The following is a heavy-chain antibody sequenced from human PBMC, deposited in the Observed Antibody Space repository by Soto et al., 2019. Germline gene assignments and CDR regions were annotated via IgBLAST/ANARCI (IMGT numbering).Heavy chain of an antibody. D-gene: IGHD6-13*01. J-gene: IGHJ4*02. V-gene: IGHV4-39*01. Sequence: QLQLQESGPGLVKPSETLSLTCTVSGGSISSSSYYWGWIRQPPGKGLEWIGSIYYSGSTYSNPSHKSRVTISVDTSKNQFSLKRSSVTAADTAVYYCASIGGGQQLSLNDYWGQGTLVTVSS. CDR2: IYYSGST. CDR1: GGSISSSSYY. CDR3: ASIGGGQQLSLNDY.